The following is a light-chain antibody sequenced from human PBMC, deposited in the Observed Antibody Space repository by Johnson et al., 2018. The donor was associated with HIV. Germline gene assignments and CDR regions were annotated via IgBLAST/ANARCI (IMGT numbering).Light chain of an antibody. CDR3: GTWDSRLSAFYV. Sequence: QSVLTQPPSVSAAPGQKVTISCSGSSSNIGNNYVSWYQQLPGTAPKLLIYETYKRPSGIPDRFSGSKSGTSATLGITGLQTGDEADYYCGTWDSRLSAFYVFVTGTRGTVL. V-gene: IGLV1-51*02. CDR2: ETY. J-gene: IGLJ1*01. CDR1: SSNIGNNY.